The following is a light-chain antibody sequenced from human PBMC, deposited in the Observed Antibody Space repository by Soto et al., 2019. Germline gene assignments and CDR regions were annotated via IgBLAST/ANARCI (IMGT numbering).Light chain of an antibody. J-gene: IGLJ3*02. CDR2: EVS. CDR3: CSYTTGSTLGV. CDR1: SSDVGGYNY. Sequence: QSALTQPASVSGSPGQSITISCTGTSSDVGGYNYVSWYQQHPGKAPKLVIYEVSNRPSGISNRFSGSKSGNTASLTISGLQAEDEADYYCCSYTTGSTLGVFGGGTKVTVL. V-gene: IGLV2-14*01.